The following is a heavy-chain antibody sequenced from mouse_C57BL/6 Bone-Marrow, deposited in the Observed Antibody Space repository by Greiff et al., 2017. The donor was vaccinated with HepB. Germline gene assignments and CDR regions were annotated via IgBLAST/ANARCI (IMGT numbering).Heavy chain of an antibody. V-gene: IGHV5-9-1*02. CDR1: GFTFSSYA. CDR2: ISSGGDYI. Sequence: EVKLVDSGEGLVKPGGSLKLSCAASGFTFSSYAMSWVRQTPEKRLEWVAYISSGGDYIYYADTVKGRFTISRDNARNTLYLQMSSLKSEDTAMYYCTREDWDEAYWGQGTLVTVSA. J-gene: IGHJ3*01. D-gene: IGHD4-1*01. CDR3: TREDWDEAY.